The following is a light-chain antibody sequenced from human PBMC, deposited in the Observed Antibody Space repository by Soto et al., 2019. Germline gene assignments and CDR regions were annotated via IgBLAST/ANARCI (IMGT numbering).Light chain of an antibody. J-gene: IGKJ5*01. CDR3: QQYGSSSIT. CDR1: RSVSSY. V-gene: IGKV3-20*01. Sequence: EIVLTQSPATLSLSPGESATLSCRATRSVSSYLAWYQQKPGQAPRLLIYDASSRATGIPDRFSGSGSGTDFTLTISRLEPEDFAVYYCQQYGSSSITFGQGTRLEIK. CDR2: DAS.